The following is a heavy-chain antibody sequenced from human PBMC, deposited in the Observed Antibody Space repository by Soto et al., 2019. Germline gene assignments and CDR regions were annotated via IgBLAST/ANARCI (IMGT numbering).Heavy chain of an antibody. CDR3: AKTEPIYYGGNSENEY. CDR2: ISYDGSNK. D-gene: IGHD4-17*01. J-gene: IGHJ4*02. CDR1: VFTFSSYG. Sequence: VGSLRLSCASSVFTFSSYGMHCVRHSPGKWLEWVAVISYDGSNKYYADSVKGRFTISRDNSKNTLYLQMNSLRAEDTAVYYCAKTEPIYYGGNSENEYWGQGTLVSVSS. V-gene: IGHV3-30*18.